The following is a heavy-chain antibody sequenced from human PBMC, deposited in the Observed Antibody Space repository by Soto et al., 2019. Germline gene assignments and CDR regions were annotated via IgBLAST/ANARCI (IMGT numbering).Heavy chain of an antibody. V-gene: IGHV3-30-3*01. Sequence: PXGSLRLSCAASGFTFSSYAMHWVRQAPGKGLEWVAVISYDGSNKYYADSVKGRFTISRDNSKNTLYLQMNSLRAEDTAVYYCARDKGMVRGVSWDYGMDVWGQETTVTVSS. CDR2: ISYDGSNK. J-gene: IGHJ6*02. CDR3: ARDKGMVRGVSWDYGMDV. D-gene: IGHD3-10*01. CDR1: GFTFSSYA.